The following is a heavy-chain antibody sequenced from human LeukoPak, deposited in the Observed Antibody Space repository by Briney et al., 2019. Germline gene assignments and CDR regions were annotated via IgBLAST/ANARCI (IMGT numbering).Heavy chain of an antibody. D-gene: IGHD3-3*01. CDR3: ARSGRITIFGVVIGPFDY. J-gene: IGHJ4*02. CDR2: IYYSGST. Sequence: SETLSLTCTVSGGSISSGDYYWSWIRQPPGKGLEWIGYIYYSGSTYYNPSLKSRVTISVDTSKNQFSLKLSSVTAADTAVYYSARSGRITIFGVVIGPFDYWGQGTLVTVSS. CDR1: GGSISSGDYY. V-gene: IGHV4-30-4*01.